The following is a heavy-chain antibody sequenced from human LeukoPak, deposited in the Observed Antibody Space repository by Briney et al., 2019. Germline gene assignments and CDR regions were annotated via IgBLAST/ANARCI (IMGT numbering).Heavy chain of an antibody. CDR1: GFTFSNNW. Sequence: GGSLRLSCAASGFTFSNNWMSWVRQVPGKGLEWVSSINANGGSTAYADSVRGRFTISRDNAKNSLYLQMNSLRAEDTAFYYCVRHDFWSGFKGGDYWGQGTLVTVSS. V-gene: IGHV3-20*04. D-gene: IGHD3-3*01. CDR3: VRHDFWSGFKGGDY. CDR2: INANGGST. J-gene: IGHJ4*02.